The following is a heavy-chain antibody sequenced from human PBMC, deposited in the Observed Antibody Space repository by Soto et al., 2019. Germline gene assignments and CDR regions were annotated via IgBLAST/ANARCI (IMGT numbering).Heavy chain of an antibody. D-gene: IGHD4-17*01. V-gene: IGHV4-31*03. J-gene: IGHJ6*02. CDR2: IYYSGST. CDR1: GGSISSGGYY. Sequence: QVQLQESGPGLVKPSQTLSLTCTVSGGSISSGGYYWSWIRQHPGKGLEWIGYIYYSGSTYYNPSLTSRVTISVDTSNNQFALKRSSVTAADTAVYYCARDNLYGGATPAYGMDVWGQGTTVTVSS. CDR3: ARDNLYGGATPAYGMDV.